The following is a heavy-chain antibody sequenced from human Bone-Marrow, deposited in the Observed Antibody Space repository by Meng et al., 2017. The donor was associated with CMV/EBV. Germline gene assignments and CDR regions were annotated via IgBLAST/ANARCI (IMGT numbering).Heavy chain of an antibody. J-gene: IGHJ4*02. V-gene: IGHV1-2*02. Sequence: ASVKVSCKASGYTFTSYGISWARQAPGQGLEWMGWINPNSGGTNYAQKFQGRVTMTRDTSISTAYMELSRLRSDDTAVYYCAFSNYDFWSGYLPFDYWGQGTLVTASS. CDR3: AFSNYDFWSGYLPFDY. CDR2: INPNSGGT. D-gene: IGHD3-3*01. CDR1: GYTFTSYG.